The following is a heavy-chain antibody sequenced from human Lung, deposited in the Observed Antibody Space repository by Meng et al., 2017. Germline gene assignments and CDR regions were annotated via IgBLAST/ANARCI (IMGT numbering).Heavy chain of an antibody. D-gene: IGHD6-13*01. V-gene: IGHV4-34*01. CDR3: ARGLSGASSWYLIRSGYFDY. Sequence: QVQLKHGGVGLLKPSETLSLTCAVYGGSFSGYYWSWIRQPPGKGLEWIGEINHSGSTNYNPSLKSRVTISVDTSKNQFSLKLSSVTAADTAVYYCARGLSGASSWYLIRSGYFDYWGQGTLVTVSS. CDR1: GGSFSGYY. CDR2: INHSGST. J-gene: IGHJ4*02.